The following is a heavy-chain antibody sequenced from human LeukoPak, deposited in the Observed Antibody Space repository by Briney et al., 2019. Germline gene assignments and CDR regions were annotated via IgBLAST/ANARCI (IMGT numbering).Heavy chain of an antibody. J-gene: IGHJ6*02. D-gene: IGHD3-3*01. V-gene: IGHV3-66*02. CDR3: ARGYDFWSGLDYYYYYGMDV. CDR1: GFTVSSNY. Sequence: GGSLRLSCAASGFTVSSNYMSWVRQAPGKGLEWVSVIYSGGSTYYADSVKGRFTISRDNSKNTLYLQMNSLRAEDTAVYYCARGYDFWSGLDYYYYYGMDVWGQGTTVTVSS. CDR2: IYSGGST.